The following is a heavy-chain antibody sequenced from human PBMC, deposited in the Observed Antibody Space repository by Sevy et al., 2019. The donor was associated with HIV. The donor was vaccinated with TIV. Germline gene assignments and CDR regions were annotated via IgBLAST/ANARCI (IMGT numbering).Heavy chain of an antibody. CDR2: IRYDGSTK. CDR3: AKGLGMVQGALLSDDI. Sequence: GGSLRLSCEASGFTFSRYGMHWVRQAPGKGLDWVAFIRYDGSTKYYGDSVKGRFTISRDNSKNTVFLQMNNLRIEDKALYYCAKGLGMVQGALLSDDIWGQGTMVTVSS. V-gene: IGHV3-30*02. CDR1: GFTFSRYG. D-gene: IGHD3-10*01. J-gene: IGHJ3*02.